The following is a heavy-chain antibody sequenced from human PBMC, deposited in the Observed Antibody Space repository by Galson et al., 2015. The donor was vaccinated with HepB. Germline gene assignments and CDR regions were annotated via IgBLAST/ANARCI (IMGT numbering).Heavy chain of an antibody. CDR1: GDSISSSDW. Sequence: TLSLTCAVSGDSISSSDWRSWVREPPEKVVEWIGDIHHSGTTNYNPALKSRVTMSVDKSKNKFSLEVTSVTAADTAVYYCARQYCTKGSCDQRDYWGQGTLVTISS. J-gene: IGHJ4*02. CDR2: IHHSGTT. CDR3: ARQYCTKGSCDQRDY. D-gene: IGHD2-8*01. V-gene: IGHV4-4*02.